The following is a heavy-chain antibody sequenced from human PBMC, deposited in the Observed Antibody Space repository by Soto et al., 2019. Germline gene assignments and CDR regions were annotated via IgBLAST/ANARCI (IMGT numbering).Heavy chain of an antibody. D-gene: IGHD2-2*01. J-gene: IGHJ6*02. V-gene: IGHV3-21*01. Sequence: EVQLVESGGGLVKPGGSLRLSGAAYGFTFTTYSMNWIRKAPGKGLEWVSSIDSSSNYIYYADSVKGRFTISRDNAKNSLYLQMNSLRAEDTAVYYCATLTYCSSASCPNYYYGMAVWGQGTTVTVSS. CDR1: GFTFTTYS. CDR2: IDSSSNYI. CDR3: ATLTYCSSASCPNYYYGMAV.